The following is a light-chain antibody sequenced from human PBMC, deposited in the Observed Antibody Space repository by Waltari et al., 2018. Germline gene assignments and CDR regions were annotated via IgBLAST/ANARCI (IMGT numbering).Light chain of an antibody. V-gene: IGKV2-28*01. CDR1: QSLLHSNGRSG. Sequence: DIVMTQSPLSLSVTPGEPASVSCRSSQSLLHSNGRSGLDWYLQKPGQSPQLRFYLGSYRASGVPDRFSGSGSGTDFTLKISRVEAEDVGVYYCMQSLQSPWTFGQGTKVEIK. J-gene: IGKJ1*01. CDR3: MQSLQSPWT. CDR2: LGS.